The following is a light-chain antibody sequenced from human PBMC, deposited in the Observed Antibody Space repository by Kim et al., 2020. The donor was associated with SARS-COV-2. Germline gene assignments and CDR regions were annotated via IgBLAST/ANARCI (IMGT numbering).Light chain of an antibody. CDR2: GAS. CDR3: LQHNTYPIT. Sequence: ASVGDRVTRTSRARQDIRNDLGWYQQNPGRATKRLIYGASSLQSVVPSRFSGSGPGTEFTLTISSLQPEDFATYFCLQHNTYPITFGQGKRLEIK. CDR1: QDIRND. J-gene: IGKJ5*01. V-gene: IGKV1-17*01.